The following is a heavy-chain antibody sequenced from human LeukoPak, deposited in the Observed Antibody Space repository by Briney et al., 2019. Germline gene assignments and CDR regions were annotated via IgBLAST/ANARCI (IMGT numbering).Heavy chain of an antibody. Sequence: QPGASLRLSCAASGFTFSSYAMSWVRQAPGKGLEWVSAISGSGGSTYYADSVKGRFTISRVNSKNTLYLQMNSLRAEDTAVHYCAKKPYYDFWSGYSPPDYWGQGILVTVSS. CDR2: ISGSGGST. CDR1: GFTFSSYA. D-gene: IGHD3-3*01. J-gene: IGHJ4*02. CDR3: AKKPYYDFWSGYSPPDY. V-gene: IGHV3-23*01.